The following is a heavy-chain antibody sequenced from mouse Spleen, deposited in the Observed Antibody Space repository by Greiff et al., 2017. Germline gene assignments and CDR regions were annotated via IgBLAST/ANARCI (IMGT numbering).Heavy chain of an antibody. J-gene: IGHJ2*01. Sequence: VNLVESGAELVKPGASVKVSCKASGYTFTSYWMHWVKQRPGQGLEWIGRIHPSDSDTNYNQKFKGKATLTVDKSSSTAYMQLSSLTSEDSAVYYCAIPYYYYGSSFDYWGQGTTLTVSS. CDR2: IHPSDSDT. CDR1: GYTFTSYW. D-gene: IGHD1-1*01. CDR3: AIPYYYYGSSFDY. V-gene: IGHV1-74*01.